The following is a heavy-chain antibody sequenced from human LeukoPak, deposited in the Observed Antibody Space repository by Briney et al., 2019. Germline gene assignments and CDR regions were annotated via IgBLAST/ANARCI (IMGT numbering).Heavy chain of an antibody. D-gene: IGHD1-14*01. CDR3: ARVRTQFSNAFDI. V-gene: IGHV4-30-4*08. CDR2: IYYSGST. Sequence: PSQTLSHTCTVFGGSISSGDYYWSWIRQPPGRGLEWIGYIYYSGSTYYNPSLKSRVTISVDTSKNQYSLKLSSVTAADTAVYYCARVRTQFSNAFDIWGQGTMVTVSS. CDR1: GGSISSGDYY. J-gene: IGHJ3*02.